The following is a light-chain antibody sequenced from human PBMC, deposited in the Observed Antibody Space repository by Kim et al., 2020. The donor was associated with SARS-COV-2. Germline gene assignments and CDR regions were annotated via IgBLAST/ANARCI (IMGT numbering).Light chain of an antibody. CDR2: DKN. CDR3: GSRDNNGPGV. J-gene: IGLJ3*02. V-gene: IGLV3-19*01. CDR1: SLRKYP. Sequence: ALGKTVRITGLGDSLRKYPASWYQQKPGQAPILVMHDKNNVRPSGVPDRFSGSNSGNTAFLTITGAQVEDEAAYYCGSRDNNGPGVFGGGTKLTVL.